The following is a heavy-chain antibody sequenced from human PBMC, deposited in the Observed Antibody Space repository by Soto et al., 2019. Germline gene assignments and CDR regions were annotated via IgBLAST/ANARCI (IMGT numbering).Heavy chain of an antibody. CDR1: GLTFSSYW. V-gene: IGHV3-74*01. J-gene: IGHJ4*02. CDR3: VRGNSGYGNFDY. CDR2: MYTDASSA. Sequence: EVQLVESGGGLVQPGGALRLSCAASGLTFSSYWMHWVRQAPGKGLVWVSRMYTDASSATYADSVKGRFTISRDNDKNPVFLQIDSLRTEDTAVYYCVRGNSGYGNFDYWGEGTLVTVSS. D-gene: IGHD5-12*01.